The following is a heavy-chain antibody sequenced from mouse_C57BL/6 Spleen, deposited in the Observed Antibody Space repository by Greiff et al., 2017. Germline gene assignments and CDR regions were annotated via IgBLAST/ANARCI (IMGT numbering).Heavy chain of an antibody. D-gene: IGHD2-5*01. CDR3: ARVPHYSNSGGDY. CDR2: INYDGSST. V-gene: IGHV5-16*01. CDR1: GFTFSDYY. Sequence: EVQLVESEGGLVQPGSSMKLSCTASGFTFSDYYMAWVRQVPEKGLEWVANINYDGSSTYYLDSLKSRFIISRDNAKNILYLQMSSLKSEDTATEYCARVPHYSNSGGDYWGQGTTLTVSS. J-gene: IGHJ2*01.